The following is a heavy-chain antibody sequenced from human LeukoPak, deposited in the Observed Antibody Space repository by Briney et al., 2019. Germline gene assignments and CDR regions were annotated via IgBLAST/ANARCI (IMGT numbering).Heavy chain of an antibody. V-gene: IGHV6-1*01. J-gene: IGHJ2*01. D-gene: IGHD5-18*01. Sequence: SQTLSLTCAISGDTVSSNSAAWSWIRQSPARGLEWLGRTYYMSKCYYDYAVTVKSRITLNPDTTKTQFTLQLNSVTPEDTAVYYCARDLRGADTRMVTGFSWDFHVWGRGTLVTVSA. CDR1: GDTVSSNSAA. CDR2: TYYMSKCYY. CDR3: ARDLRGADTRMVTGFSWDFHV.